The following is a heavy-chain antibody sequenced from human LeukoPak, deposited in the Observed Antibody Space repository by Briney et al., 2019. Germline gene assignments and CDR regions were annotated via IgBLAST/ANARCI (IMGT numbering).Heavy chain of an antibody. Sequence: GGSLRLSCAASGFTFSDYYMSWIRQAPGKGLEWVSYISKGGRTIFYADSVKGRFTISRDNAKNSLFLQMNSLRAEDTAVYYCTITEDNWFDPWGQGTLVTVSS. CDR2: ISKGGRTI. V-gene: IGHV3-11*04. CDR1: GFTFSDYY. CDR3: TITEDNWFDP. J-gene: IGHJ5*02. D-gene: IGHD1-14*01.